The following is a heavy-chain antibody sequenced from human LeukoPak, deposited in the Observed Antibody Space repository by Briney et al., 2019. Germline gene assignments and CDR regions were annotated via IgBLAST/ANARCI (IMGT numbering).Heavy chain of an antibody. J-gene: IGHJ6*03. Sequence: SAVKVSCKASGGTFSSYAISWVRQAPGQGLEWMGRIIPIFGTANYAQKFQGRVTITTDESTSTAYMELSSRRSEDTAVYYCASSAPRVYYYYYYMDVWGKGTTVTVSS. CDR3: ASSAPRVYYYYYYMDV. D-gene: IGHD3-10*01. V-gene: IGHV1-69*05. CDR1: GGTFSSYA. CDR2: IIPIFGTA.